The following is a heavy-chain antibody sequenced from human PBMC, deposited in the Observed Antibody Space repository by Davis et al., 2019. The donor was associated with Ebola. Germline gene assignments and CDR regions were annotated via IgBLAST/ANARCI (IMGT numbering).Heavy chain of an antibody. CDR1: GFTFSSYS. V-gene: IGHV3-21*01. CDR2: ISSSSSYI. D-gene: IGHD6-19*01. Sequence: GGSLRLSCAASGFTFSSYSMNWVRQAPGKGLEWVSSISSSSSYIYYADSVKGRFTISRDNAKNSLYLQMNSLRAEDTAVYYCARADSSGWTIYYYYGMDVWGQGTTVTVSS. J-gene: IGHJ6*02. CDR3: ARADSSGWTIYYYYGMDV.